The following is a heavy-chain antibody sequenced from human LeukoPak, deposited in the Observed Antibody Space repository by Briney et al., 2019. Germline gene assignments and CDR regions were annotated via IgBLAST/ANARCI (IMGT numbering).Heavy chain of an antibody. CDR2: IYTSGST. CDR3: ARGPYKCDGSGAFDI. J-gene: IGHJ3*02. V-gene: IGHV4-61*02. CDR1: GDSISSGDYY. D-gene: IGHD1-14*01. Sequence: PSETLSLTCTVSGDSISSGDYYWSWIRQPAGKGLEWIGRIYTSGSTNYNPSLKSRVTISVDTSKNQFSLKLTSVTAADTAVYYCARGPYKCDGSGAFDIWGQGTMVTVSS.